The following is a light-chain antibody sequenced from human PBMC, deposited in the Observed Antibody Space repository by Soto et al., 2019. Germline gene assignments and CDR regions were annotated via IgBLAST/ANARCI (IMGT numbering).Light chain of an antibody. CDR1: QSVSSGY. CDR2: GAS. Sequence: PGERATISCRASQSVSSGYLAWYQQRPGQAPRLLIYGASSRATGIPDRFSGSGSGTDFTLTINRLEPEDFAVYYCQQYGSQSWTFGQGTKVDIK. V-gene: IGKV3-20*01. CDR3: QQYGSQSWT. J-gene: IGKJ1*01.